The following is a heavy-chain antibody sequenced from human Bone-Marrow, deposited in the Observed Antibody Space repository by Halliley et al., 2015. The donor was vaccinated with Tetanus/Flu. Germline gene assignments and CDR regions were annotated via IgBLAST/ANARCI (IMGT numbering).Heavy chain of an antibody. Sequence: VQLVQSGAEVRKSGESLKISCKGSGYDFTNHWIAWVRQMPGRGLEWMGIIYPADSDTSYSPSFEGQVTMSADKSISTAYLQWSTLKASDTATYYCLRRRGGAWYFDFWGQGTLVTVSS. CDR1: GYDFTNHW. CDR2: IYPADSDT. V-gene: IGHV5-51*03. J-gene: IGHJ4*02. CDR3: LRRRGGAWYFDF. D-gene: IGHD6-19*01.